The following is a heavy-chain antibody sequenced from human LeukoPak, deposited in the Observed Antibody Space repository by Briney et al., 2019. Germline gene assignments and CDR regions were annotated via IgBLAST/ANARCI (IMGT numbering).Heavy chain of an antibody. Sequence: QTGGSLRLSCAASGFTFSSYAMHWVRQAPGKGLEWVAVISYDGSNKYYADSVKGRFTISRDNSKNTLYLQMNSLRAEDTAVYYCARACSSTSCYRYDDAFDIWGQGTMVTVSS. V-gene: IGHV3-30-3*01. J-gene: IGHJ3*02. CDR2: ISYDGSNK. D-gene: IGHD2-2*02. CDR1: GFTFSSYA. CDR3: ARACSSTSCYRYDDAFDI.